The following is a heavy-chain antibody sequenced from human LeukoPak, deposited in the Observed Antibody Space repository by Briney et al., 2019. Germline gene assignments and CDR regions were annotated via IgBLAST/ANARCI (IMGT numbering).Heavy chain of an antibody. CDR3: ARGYLRYYPMDV. Sequence: PGGSLRLSCAAYGFIFSSYEMNWVRQAPGKGLKWIAYVSISGTIIYYADSVKGRFTISRDNAKNSLYLQMNSLRAEDTAVYYCARGYLRYYPMDVWGKGTTVTVS. D-gene: IGHD5-12*01. J-gene: IGHJ6*03. CDR2: VSISGTII. V-gene: IGHV3-48*03. CDR1: GFIFSSYE.